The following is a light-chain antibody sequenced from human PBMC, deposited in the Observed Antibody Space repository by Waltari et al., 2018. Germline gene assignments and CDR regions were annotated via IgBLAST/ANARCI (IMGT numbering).Light chain of an antibody. CDR2: GKN. V-gene: IGLV3-19*01. CDR1: ILRTYD. Sequence: SSDLTQDIALSVALGQTVRIPGHADILRTYDGDWCRQKPGQPPELVIYGKNNRPSGIPDGFSASSSGNTASLIVTGAQAEDEADYYCSSRELSSHVVFGGGTRLTVL. J-gene: IGLJ2*01. CDR3: SSRELSSHVV.